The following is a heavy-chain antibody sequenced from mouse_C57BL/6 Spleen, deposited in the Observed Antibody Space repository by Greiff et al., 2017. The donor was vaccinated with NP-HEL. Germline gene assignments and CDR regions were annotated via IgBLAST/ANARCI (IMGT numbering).Heavy chain of an antibody. J-gene: IGHJ3*01. D-gene: IGHD1-1*01. CDR2: IYPGDGDT. CDR1: GYAFSSSW. V-gene: IGHV1-82*01. Sequence: VQLQQSGPELVKPGASVKISCKASGYAFSSSWMNWVKQRPGKGLEWIGRIYPGDGDTNYNGKFKGKATLTADKSSSTAYMQLSSLTSEDSAVYFCARDGNYYGSSQAWFAYWGQGTLVTVSA. CDR3: ARDGNYYGSSQAWFAY.